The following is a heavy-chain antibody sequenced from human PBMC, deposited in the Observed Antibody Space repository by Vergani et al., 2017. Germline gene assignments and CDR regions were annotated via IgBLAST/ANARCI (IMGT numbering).Heavy chain of an antibody. CDR3: AKSPAVAGTYLDY. D-gene: IGHD6-19*01. Sequence: VQLVESGGGLVKPGGSLRLSCAASGFTFSSYSMNWVRQAPGKGLEWVAVISYDGSNKYYADSVKGRFTISRDNSKNTLYLQMNSLRAEDTAVYYCAKSPAVAGTYLDYWGQETLVTVSS. CDR1: GFTFSSYS. J-gene: IGHJ4*02. CDR2: ISYDGSNK. V-gene: IGHV3-30*18.